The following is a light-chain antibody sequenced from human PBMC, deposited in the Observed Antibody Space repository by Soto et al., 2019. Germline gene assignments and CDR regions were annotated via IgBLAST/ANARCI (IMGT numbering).Light chain of an antibody. CDR2: DVN. Sequence: QSALTQPASVSGSPGQSITIFCTGTNKDVGGYHYVSWYQQHPGKAPRLLIYDVNNRPSGVSNRFSGSKSGNTASLTISGLQAEDEADYFCSSFTTSDYVFGTGTKLTVL. CDR3: SSFTTSDYV. CDR1: NKDVGGYHY. J-gene: IGLJ1*01. V-gene: IGLV2-14*03.